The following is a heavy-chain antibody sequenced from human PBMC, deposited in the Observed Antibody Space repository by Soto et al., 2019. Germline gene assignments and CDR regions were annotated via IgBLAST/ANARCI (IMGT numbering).Heavy chain of an antibody. D-gene: IGHD7-27*01. Sequence: SETLSLTCTVSGGSISSSSYYWGWIRQPPGKGLEWIGSIYYSGSTYYNPSLKSRVTISVDTSKNQFSLKLSSVTAADTAVYYCARHPPELGRFDYWGQGTLVTVSS. CDR1: GGSISSSSYY. CDR2: IYYSGST. J-gene: IGHJ4*02. V-gene: IGHV4-39*01. CDR3: ARHPPELGRFDY.